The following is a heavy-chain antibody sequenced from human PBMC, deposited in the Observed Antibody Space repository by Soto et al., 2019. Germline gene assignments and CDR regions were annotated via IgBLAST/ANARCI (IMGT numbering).Heavy chain of an antibody. CDR2: IYYSGST. V-gene: IGHV4-30-2*03. D-gene: IGHD5-12*01. J-gene: IGHJ4*02. Sequence: SGSMSLARAASGECVCSARYAWTWIQQPPGKGLEWIGYIYYSGSTYYNPSLKSRVTISVDTSKNQCSLKLSSVTAADTAVYYCARHRTKATIPGYWGQRTLVTVPS. CDR3: ARHRTKATIPGY. CDR1: GECVCSARYA.